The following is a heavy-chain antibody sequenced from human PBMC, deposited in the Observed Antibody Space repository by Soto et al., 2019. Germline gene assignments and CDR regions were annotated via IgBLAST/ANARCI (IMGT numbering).Heavy chain of an antibody. CDR2: ISWNSGSI. J-gene: IGHJ4*02. Sequence: PWWSLRLSCSASVFTFDDYAMHWFRQAPGKGLEWVSGISWNSGSIGYADSVKGRFTISRDNAKNSLYLQMNSLRAEDTALYYCAKAEREVVAAEIDYWGQGTLVTVSS. CDR1: VFTFDDYA. CDR3: AKAEREVVAAEIDY. V-gene: IGHV3-9*01. D-gene: IGHD2-15*01.